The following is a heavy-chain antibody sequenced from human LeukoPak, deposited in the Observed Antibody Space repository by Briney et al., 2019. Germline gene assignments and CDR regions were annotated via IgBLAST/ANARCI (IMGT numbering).Heavy chain of an antibody. D-gene: IGHD3-16*01. CDR1: GGSISSSSYY. Sequence: KPSETLSLTCTVSGGSISSSSYYWGWIRQPPGKGLEWIGSSYYSWSTYYNPSLKSRVTISVDTSKNQFSLKLSSVTAADTAMYYCAREKIGTGTVLGKDYYYMDVWGKGTTVTVSS. CDR3: AREKIGTGTVLGKDYYYMDV. CDR2: SYYSWST. V-gene: IGHV4-39*07. J-gene: IGHJ6*03.